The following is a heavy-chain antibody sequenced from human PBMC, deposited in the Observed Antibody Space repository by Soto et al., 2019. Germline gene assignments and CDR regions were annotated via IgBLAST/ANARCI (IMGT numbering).Heavy chain of an antibody. Sequence: QVQLQQWGAGLLKPSETLSLTCAVNGGSFTGYYWSWVRQPPGKGLEWIGEIKDGGSTNYSPSLRSRVTISADTSTKQFSLKVTSVTAADTAVYYCARGQEGVVATHWDQGTLVTVSS. CDR3: ARGQEGVVATH. D-gene: IGHD2-15*01. CDR2: IKDGGST. J-gene: IGHJ4*02. CDR1: GGSFTGYY. V-gene: IGHV4-34*01.